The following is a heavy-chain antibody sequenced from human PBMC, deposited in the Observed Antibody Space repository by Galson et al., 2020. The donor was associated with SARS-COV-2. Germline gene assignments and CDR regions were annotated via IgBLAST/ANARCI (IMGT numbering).Heavy chain of an antibody. CDR3: ASSLLGMATDYYFDY. J-gene: IGHJ4*02. Sequence: TGGSLRLSCAASGFTFSSYSMNWVRQAPGKGLEWVSSISSSSSYIYYADSVKGRFTISRDNAKNSLYLQMNSLRAEDTAVYYCASSLLGMATDYYFDYWGQGTLVTVSS. CDR1: GFTFSSYS. D-gene: IGHD5-12*01. CDR2: ISSSSSYI. V-gene: IGHV3-21*01.